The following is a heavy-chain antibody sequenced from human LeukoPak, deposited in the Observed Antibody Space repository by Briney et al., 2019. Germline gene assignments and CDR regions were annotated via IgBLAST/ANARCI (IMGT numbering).Heavy chain of an antibody. CDR2: ISSSSSYI. J-gene: IGHJ4*02. Sequence: WVRQAPGKGLEWVSSISSSSSYIYYADSVKGRFTISRDNAKNSLYLQMNSLRAEDTAVYYCARDPQLRYWGQGTLVTVSS. CDR3: ARDPQLRY. V-gene: IGHV3-21*01.